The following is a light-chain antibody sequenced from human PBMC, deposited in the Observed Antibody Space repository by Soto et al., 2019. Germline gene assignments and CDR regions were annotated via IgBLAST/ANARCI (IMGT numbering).Light chain of an antibody. CDR1: QGVRSA. Sequence: AIQVTHSPSSLSASLGDWVAITYRASQGVRSALGWYQQKPGKVPKLLIYGASTLQSGVPSRFSGSGSGRDFTLTISSLQPEDFATYYCLLYNAYFWAFGQGTKVDIK. CDR3: LLYNAYFWA. V-gene: IGKV1-6*01. J-gene: IGKJ1*01. CDR2: GAS.